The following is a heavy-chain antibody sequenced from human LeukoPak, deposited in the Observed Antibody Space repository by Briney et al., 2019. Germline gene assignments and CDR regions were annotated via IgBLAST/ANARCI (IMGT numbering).Heavy chain of an antibody. D-gene: IGHD3-22*01. Sequence: GGSLRLSCAASGLTFSSYGMHWVRQAPGKGLEWVAVIWYDGSNKYYADSVKGRFTISRDNSKNTLYLQMNSLRAEDTAVYYCAKAGASSGYRYNWFDPWGQGTLVTVSS. CDR2: IWYDGSNK. J-gene: IGHJ5*02. CDR3: AKAGASSGYRYNWFDP. CDR1: GLTFSSYG. V-gene: IGHV3-33*06.